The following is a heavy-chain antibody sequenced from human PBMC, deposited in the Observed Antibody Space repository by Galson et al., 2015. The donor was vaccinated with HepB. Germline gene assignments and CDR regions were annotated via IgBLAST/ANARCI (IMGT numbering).Heavy chain of an antibody. V-gene: IGHV3-23*01. J-gene: IGHJ4*02. CDR3: VKDNGYFSSFFDY. CDR2: ISGSGDSK. Sequence: SLRLSCAVSGFNFNKSGMSWVRQAPGKGLEWVSGISGSGDSKWYVDSVKGRFTVSRDNSGSRLYLQMIGLRDDDTAIYYCVKDNGYFSSFFDYWGQGTPVTVSS. D-gene: IGHD5-24*01. CDR1: GFNFNKSG.